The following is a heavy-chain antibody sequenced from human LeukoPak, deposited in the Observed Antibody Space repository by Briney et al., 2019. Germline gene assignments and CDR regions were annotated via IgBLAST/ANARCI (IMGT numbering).Heavy chain of an antibody. J-gene: IGHJ5*02. V-gene: IGHV4-4*07. CDR3: ARAVAAGTSGWFDP. D-gene: IGHD6-13*01. CDR2: IYTSGST. CDR1: GGSISSYY. Sequence: PSETLSLTCTVSGGSISSYYWSWIRQPAGKGLEWIGRIYTSGSTNYNPSLKSRVTMSVDTTKNQFSLKLSSVTAADTAVYYCARAVAAGTSGWFDPWGQGTLVTVSS.